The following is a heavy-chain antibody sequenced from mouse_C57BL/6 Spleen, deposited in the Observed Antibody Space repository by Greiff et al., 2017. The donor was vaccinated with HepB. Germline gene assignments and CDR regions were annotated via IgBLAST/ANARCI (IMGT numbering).Heavy chain of an antibody. CDR1: GFTFSSYG. D-gene: IGHD4-1*01. CDR2: ISSGGSYT. Sequence: EVMLVESGGDLVKPGGSLKLSCAASGFTFSSYGMSWVRQTPDKRLEWVATISSGGSYTYYPDSVKGRFTISRDNAKNTLYLQMSSLKSEDTAMYYCAREGLSGTKDAYFDYWRQGTTLTVSS. V-gene: IGHV5-6*01. CDR3: AREGLSGTKDAYFDY. J-gene: IGHJ2*01.